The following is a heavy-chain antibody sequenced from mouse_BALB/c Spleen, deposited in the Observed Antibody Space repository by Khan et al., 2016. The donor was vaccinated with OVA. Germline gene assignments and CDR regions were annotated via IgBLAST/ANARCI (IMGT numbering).Heavy chain of an antibody. V-gene: IGHV2-6-1*01. Sequence: QVQLQQSGPGLVAPSQSLSITCTISGFSLTNYGIHWVRQPPGKGLEWLVVIWSDGSTTYNSDLKSRLSISKDNSKSQVFSKMNSLQTDDTAMYYCARQPYYHYYIMDYWGQGTSVTVSS. CDR3: ARQPYYHYYIMDY. D-gene: IGHD2-10*01. J-gene: IGHJ4*01. CDR1: GFSLTNYG. CDR2: IWSDGST.